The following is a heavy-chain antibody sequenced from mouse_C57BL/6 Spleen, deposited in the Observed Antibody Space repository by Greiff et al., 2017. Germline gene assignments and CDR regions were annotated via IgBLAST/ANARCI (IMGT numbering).Heavy chain of an antibody. J-gene: IGHJ2*01. D-gene: IGHD1-1*01. CDR3: ARSGGTVVARDY. CDR1: GFNIKDYY. V-gene: IGHV14-2*01. CDR2: IDPEDGET. Sequence: VQLQQSGAELVKPGASVKLSCTASGFNIKDYYMHWVKQRTEQGLEWIGRIDPEDGETKSAPKFQGKATITADTSSNTAYLQLSSLTSADTAVYYCARSGGTVVARDYWGQGTTRTVSS.